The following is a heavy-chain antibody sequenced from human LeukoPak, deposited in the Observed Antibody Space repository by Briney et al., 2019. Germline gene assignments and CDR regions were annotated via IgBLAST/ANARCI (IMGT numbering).Heavy chain of an antibody. D-gene: IGHD4-17*01. Sequence: PSETLSLTCTVSGGSSSTHYYSWIRQPAGTGLEWIGLIYSSGTTNYNPSLKSRLTMSIDTSKNQFSLKLSSVTAADTAVYYCVASGDYLYYFDYWGQGTLVTVSS. J-gene: IGHJ4*02. CDR1: GGSSSTHY. CDR3: VASGDYLYYFDY. CDR2: IYSSGTT. V-gene: IGHV4-4*07.